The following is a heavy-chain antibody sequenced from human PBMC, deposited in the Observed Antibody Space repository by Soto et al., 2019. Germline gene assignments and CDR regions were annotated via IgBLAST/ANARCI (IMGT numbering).Heavy chain of an antibody. D-gene: IGHD3-3*01. CDR2: INHSGST. J-gene: IGHJ6*02. Sequence: NPSETLSLTCAVYGGSFSGYYWSWIRQPPGKXLEWIGEINHSGSTNYNPSLKSRVTISVDTSKNQFSLKLSSVTAADTAVYYCARGSGEWLFGHYYYYGMDVWGQGTTVTVSS. V-gene: IGHV4-34*01. CDR1: GGSFSGYY. CDR3: ARGSGEWLFGHYYYYGMDV.